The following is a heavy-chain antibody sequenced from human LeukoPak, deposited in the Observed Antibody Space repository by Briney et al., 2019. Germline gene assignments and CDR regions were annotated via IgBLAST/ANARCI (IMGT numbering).Heavy chain of an antibody. V-gene: IGHV1-18*01. CDR1: GYTFTSYG. CDR3: ANFPIDYSPEGYYYGMDV. D-gene: IGHD4-11*01. Sequence: VASVKVSCKASGYTFTSYGISWVRQAPGQGLEWMGWISAYNGNTNYAQKLQGRVTMTTDTSTSTAYMELRSLRSDDTAVYYCANFPIDYSPEGYYYGMDVWGQGTTVTVSS. J-gene: IGHJ6*02. CDR2: ISAYNGNT.